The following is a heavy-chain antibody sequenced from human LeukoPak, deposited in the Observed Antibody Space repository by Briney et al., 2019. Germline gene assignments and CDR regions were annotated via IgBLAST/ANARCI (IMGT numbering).Heavy chain of an antibody. CDR3: VIGVGWQPDY. CDR1: GDSVTGYF. J-gene: IGHJ4*02. D-gene: IGHD2-15*01. Sequence: SETLSLTCTVFGDSVTGYFLNWVRQPPGKGLEWIGHIYKVGTTNYNPSLKSRLTISADTSKNQFSLQLRSVTAADTAVYYCVIGVGWQPDYWGQGALVTVSS. CDR2: IYKVGTT. V-gene: IGHV4-59*02.